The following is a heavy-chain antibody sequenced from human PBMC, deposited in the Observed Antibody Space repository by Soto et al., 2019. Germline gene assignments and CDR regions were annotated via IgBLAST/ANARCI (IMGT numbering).Heavy chain of an antibody. J-gene: IGHJ4*02. CDR1: WLSVNCKF. CDR3: ASEGSKYSSSWYSLDY. CDR2: IYSGGST. V-gene: IGHV3-53*04. D-gene: IGHD6-13*01. Sequence: WGFPKLSRAPLWLSVNCKFLSRVPPAPGKGLEWVSVIYSGGSTYYADSVKGRFTISRHNSKNTLYLQMNSLRAEDTAVYYCASEGSKYSSSWYSLDYWGQGTLVTVSS.